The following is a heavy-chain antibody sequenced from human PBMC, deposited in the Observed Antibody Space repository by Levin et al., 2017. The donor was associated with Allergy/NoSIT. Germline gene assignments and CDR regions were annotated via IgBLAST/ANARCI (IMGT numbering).Heavy chain of an antibody. CDR2: IYPDDSDV. Sequence: GESLKISCQASGYTFNTYWIAWVRQLPGKGLEWMAIIYPDDSDVRYNPSFEGQVIVSADKSINTAYLQWNSVSASDSGIYYCARWGGLSRERGFDYWGQGTLATVSS. CDR1: GYTFNTYW. CDR3: ARWGGLSRERGFDY. J-gene: IGHJ4*02. D-gene: IGHD1-1*01. V-gene: IGHV5-51*01.